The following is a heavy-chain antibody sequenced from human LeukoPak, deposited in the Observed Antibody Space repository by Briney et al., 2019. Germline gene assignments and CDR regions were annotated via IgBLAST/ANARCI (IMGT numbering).Heavy chain of an antibody. V-gene: IGHV1-8*01. J-gene: IGHJ5*02. D-gene: IGHD3-10*01. CDR3: ARRLSYGLWFGESKNYNWFDP. CDR1: GYTFTSYD. CDR2: VNPNSGNT. Sequence: GASVKVSCKASGYTFTSYDINWVRQATGQGLEWMGWVNPNSGNTGYAQKFQGRVTMTRNTSISTAYMELSSLRSEDTAVYYCARRLSYGLWFGESKNYNWFDPWGQGTLVTVSS.